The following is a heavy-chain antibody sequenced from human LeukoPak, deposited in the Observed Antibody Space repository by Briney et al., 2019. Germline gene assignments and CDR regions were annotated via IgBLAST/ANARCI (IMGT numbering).Heavy chain of an antibody. CDR1: GFTFSSYW. CDR2: IKQDGSEK. D-gene: IGHD1-26*01. CDR3: AKAMAFVGAKVGMNWFDP. J-gene: IGHJ5*02. Sequence: PGGSLRLSCAASGFTFSSYWMSWVRQAPGKGLEWVANIKQDGSEKYYVDSVKGRFTISRDNAKNSLYLQMNSLRAEDTAVYYCAKAMAFVGAKVGMNWFDPWGQGTLVAVSS. V-gene: IGHV3-7*03.